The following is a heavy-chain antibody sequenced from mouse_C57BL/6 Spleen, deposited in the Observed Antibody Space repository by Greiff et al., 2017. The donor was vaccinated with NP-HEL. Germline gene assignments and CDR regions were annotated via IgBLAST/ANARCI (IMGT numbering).Heavy chain of an antibody. CDR2: IDPSDSYT. CDR1: GYTFTSYW. V-gene: IGHV1-59*01. Sequence: VQLQQSGAELVRPGTSVKLSCKASGYTFTSYWMHWVKQRPGQGLEWIGVIDPSDSYTNYNQKFKGKATLTVDTSSSTAYMQLSSLTSEDSAVYYCARPLYYGSSYRFAYWGQGTLVTVSA. J-gene: IGHJ3*01. CDR3: ARPLYYGSSYRFAY. D-gene: IGHD1-1*01.